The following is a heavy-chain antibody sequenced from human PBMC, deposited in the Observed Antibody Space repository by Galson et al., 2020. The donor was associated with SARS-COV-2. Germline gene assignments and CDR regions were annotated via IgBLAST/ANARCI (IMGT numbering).Heavy chain of an antibody. V-gene: IGHV4-34*01. J-gene: IGHJ4*02. D-gene: IGHD3-3*01. CDR1: GGSFSGYY. CDR2: INHSGST. Sequence: SETLSLTCAVYGGSFSGYYWSWIRQPPGKGLEWIGEINHSGSTNYNPSLKSRVTISVDTSKNQFSLKLSSVTAADTAVYYCARVLSVYDFWSGYSVYYFDYWGQGTLVTVSS. CDR3: ARVLSVYDFWSGYSVYYFDY.